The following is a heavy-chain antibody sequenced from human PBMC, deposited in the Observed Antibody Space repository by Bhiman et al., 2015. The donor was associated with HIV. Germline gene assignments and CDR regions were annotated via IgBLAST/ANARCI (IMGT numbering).Heavy chain of an antibody. V-gene: IGHV3-15*01. CDR1: GFNFSTYE. Sequence: EVQLVESGGGLVQPGGSLRLSCAASGFNFSTYEMNWVRQAPGKGLEWVGRIKSKIDGGTTDYAAPVKGRFTISRDDSKNTLYLQMNSLKTEDTAVYYCTAPLWFRDYWGQGTLVTVSS. CDR3: TAPLWFRDY. D-gene: IGHD3-10*01. J-gene: IGHJ4*02. CDR2: IKSKIDGGTT.